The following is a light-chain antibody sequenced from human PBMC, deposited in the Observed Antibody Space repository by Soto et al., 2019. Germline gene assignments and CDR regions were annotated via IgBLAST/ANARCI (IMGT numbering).Light chain of an antibody. CDR1: QSVKTF. V-gene: IGKV3-11*01. Sequence: EIVLTQSPATVSLSPGESATLSCRASQSVKTFLVWYQQKPAQAPRLLIYDASHRATGIPARFSGSGSGTDFTLTISSLQSEDFAVYYCQQYNNWPQTFGQGTKVDIK. CDR3: QQYNNWPQT. J-gene: IGKJ1*01. CDR2: DAS.